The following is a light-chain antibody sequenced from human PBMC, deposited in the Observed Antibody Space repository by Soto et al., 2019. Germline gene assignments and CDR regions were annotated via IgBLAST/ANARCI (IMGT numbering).Light chain of an antibody. Sequence: QPVLTQPPSASGTPGQRVTVSCSGSSSNIGSNTVNWYQQLPGAAPKLLIYGDYHRPSGVPDRFSGSKSGTSASLAISGLQSEDEADYYCAAWDDGLSGYVFGAGTKVTVL. CDR1: SSNIGSNT. CDR3: AAWDDGLSGYV. J-gene: IGLJ1*01. CDR2: GDY. V-gene: IGLV1-44*01.